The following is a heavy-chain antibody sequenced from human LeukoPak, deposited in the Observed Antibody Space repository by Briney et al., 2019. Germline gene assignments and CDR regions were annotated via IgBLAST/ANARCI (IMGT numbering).Heavy chain of an antibody. D-gene: IGHD3-10*01. V-gene: IGHV3-48*01. Sequence: GGSLRLSCAASGFTFSSYSMNWVRQAPGKGLEWVSYISSSSSTIYYADSVKGRFTISRDNAKNSLYLQMNSLRAEDTAVYYCARDLGVGYYYGSGLDVWGKGTTVTVSS. CDR2: ISSSSSTI. CDR1: GFTFSSYS. CDR3: ARDLGVGYYYGSGLDV. J-gene: IGHJ6*04.